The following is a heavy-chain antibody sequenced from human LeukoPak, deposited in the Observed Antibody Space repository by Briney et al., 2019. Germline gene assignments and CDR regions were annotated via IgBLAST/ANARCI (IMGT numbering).Heavy chain of an antibody. D-gene: IGHD2-2*01. V-gene: IGHV3-23*01. J-gene: IGHJ6*03. CDR1: GFTFSSYA. Sequence: PGGSLRLSCAASGFTFSSYAMSWVRQAPGKGLEWVSAISGSGGSTYYADSVKGRFTISRDNSKNTLYLQMNSLRAEDTAVYYCAKGVYYCSSSTCPQYYYYMDVWGKGTTVTVSS. CDR2: ISGSGGST. CDR3: AKGVYYCSSSTCPQYYYYMDV.